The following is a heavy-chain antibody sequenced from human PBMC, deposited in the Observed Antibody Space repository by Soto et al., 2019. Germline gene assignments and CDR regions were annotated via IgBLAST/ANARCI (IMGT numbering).Heavy chain of an antibody. J-gene: IGHJ4*02. Sequence: SETLSLTCTVSGGSVSNSNYYWGWIRQSPGKGLEWIGSVYYRGRSYSKSSVKSRVTSSVDTSKNQFSLNLNPVTASDTAVYFCVSQRTSVLTQAYFDYWGPGALVTVSS. CDR2: VYYRGRS. D-gene: IGHD2-8*01. CDR3: VSQRTSVLTQAYFDY. V-gene: IGHV4-39*01. CDR1: GGSVSNSNYY.